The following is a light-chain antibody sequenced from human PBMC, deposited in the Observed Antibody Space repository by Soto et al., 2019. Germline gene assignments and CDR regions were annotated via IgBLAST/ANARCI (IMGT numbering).Light chain of an antibody. CDR3: QQYGSSSVT. CDR1: QSVSSSY. V-gene: IGKV3-20*01. J-gene: IGKJ1*01. CDR2: GAS. Sequence: EIVLTQSPGTLSLSPGDRTTLSCRASQSVSSSYLAWYQQKPGQAPRLLIYGASSRATGIPDRFSGSGSGTDFTLTISRLEPEDFAVYYCQQYGSSSVTFGQGTKVDIK.